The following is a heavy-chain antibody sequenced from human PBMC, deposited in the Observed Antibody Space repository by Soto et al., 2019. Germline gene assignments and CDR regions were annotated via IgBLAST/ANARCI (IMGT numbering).Heavy chain of an antibody. J-gene: IGHJ6*02. CDR2: INVGNGDT. CDR1: GYTFATYA. V-gene: IGHV1-3*01. Sequence: ASVKVSCQASGYTFATYAMHWVRQAPGQILEFMGWINVGNGDTKYSQKFQGRVSITRDTSASTAYMELSSLTSADTAVYYCASGYDDFWSGYYTGFYGMDVWGQGTTVTVSS. D-gene: IGHD3-3*01. CDR3: ASGYDDFWSGYYTGFYGMDV.